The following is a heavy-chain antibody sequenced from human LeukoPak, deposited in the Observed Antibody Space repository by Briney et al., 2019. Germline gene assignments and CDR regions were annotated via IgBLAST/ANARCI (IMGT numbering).Heavy chain of an antibody. CDR2: INHSGST. CDR1: GGSFSGYY. CDR3: ASWEPPVDY. D-gene: IGHD1-26*01. J-gene: IGHJ4*02. V-gene: IGHV4-34*01. Sequence: SETLSLTCAVYGGSFSGYYWSWIRQPPGKGLEWIGEINHSGSTNYNPSLKSRGTISVDTSKNQFSLKLSSVTAADTAVYYCASWEPPVDYWGQGTLVTVSS.